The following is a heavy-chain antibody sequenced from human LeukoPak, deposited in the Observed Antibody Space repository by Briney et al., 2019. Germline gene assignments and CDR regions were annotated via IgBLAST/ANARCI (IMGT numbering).Heavy chain of an antibody. Sequence: SETLSLTCAVYGGSFSGYYWSWIRQPPGKGLEWIGEINHSGSTNYNPSLKSRVTISVDTSKNQFSLKLSSVTAADTAVYYCARGGRAYCSSTSCYTKRFDYWGQGTLVTVSS. CDR3: ARGGRAYCSSTSCYTKRFDY. V-gene: IGHV4-34*01. D-gene: IGHD2-2*02. J-gene: IGHJ4*02. CDR2: INHSGST. CDR1: GGSFSGYY.